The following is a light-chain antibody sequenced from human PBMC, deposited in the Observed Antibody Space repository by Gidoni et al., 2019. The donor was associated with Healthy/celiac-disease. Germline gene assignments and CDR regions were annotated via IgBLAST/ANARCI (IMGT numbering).Light chain of an antibody. J-gene: IGKJ2*01. V-gene: IGKV3-11*01. CDR1: QSVSSY. Sequence: ELVLTQSPATLSLSPGERVTLSCRASQSVSSYLAWYQQKPGQAPKLLIYDASNRATGIPARFSGSGSGTDFTLTISSLEPEDFAVYYCQQRSNWPGYTFGQGTKLEIK. CDR2: DAS. CDR3: QQRSNWPGYT.